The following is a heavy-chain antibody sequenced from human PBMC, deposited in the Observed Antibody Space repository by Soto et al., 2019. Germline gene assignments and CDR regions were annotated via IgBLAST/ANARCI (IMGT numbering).Heavy chain of an antibody. CDR2: IWYDGSNK. Sequence: QVQLVESGGGVVQPGRSLRLSCAASGFTFSSYGMHWVRQAPGKGLEWVAVIWYDGSNKYYADSVKGRFTISRDNSKNTLYMQMNSLRAEDTAVYYCASSGYPPPVATYRIDYWGQGTQVTVSS. D-gene: IGHD3-22*01. J-gene: IGHJ4*02. V-gene: IGHV3-33*01. CDR1: GFTFSSYG. CDR3: ASSGYPPPVATYRIDY.